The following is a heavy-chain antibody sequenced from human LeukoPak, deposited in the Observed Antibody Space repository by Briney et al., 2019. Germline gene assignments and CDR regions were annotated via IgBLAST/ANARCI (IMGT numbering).Heavy chain of an antibody. J-gene: IGHJ4*02. CDR1: GNTFNTYG. V-gene: IGHV1-18*01. Sequence: ASVKVSCKASGNTFNTYGISWVRQAPGQGLEWMGWISDYNGNTNYAQKLQGRLTMTTDTSTSTAYMELRSLKSDDTAVYYCASISSSWYDYWGQGTLVTVSS. D-gene: IGHD6-13*01. CDR3: ASISSSWYDY. CDR2: ISDYNGNT.